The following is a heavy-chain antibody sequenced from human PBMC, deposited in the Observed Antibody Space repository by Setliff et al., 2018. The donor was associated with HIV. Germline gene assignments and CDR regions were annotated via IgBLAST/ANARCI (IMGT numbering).Heavy chain of an antibody. CDR2: MNPNSGNT. CDR1: GYTFTSND. D-gene: IGHD6-19*01. V-gene: IGHV1-8*01. Sequence: GASVKVSCKASGYTFTSNDINWVRQATGQGLEWMGRMNPNSGNTGYAQKFQGRVTMTRDTSISTAYMELSSLRSDDTAVYYCARGAWYSSGWYSSRYMDVWGKGTTVTVSS. CDR3: ARGAWYSSGWYSSRYMDV. J-gene: IGHJ6*03.